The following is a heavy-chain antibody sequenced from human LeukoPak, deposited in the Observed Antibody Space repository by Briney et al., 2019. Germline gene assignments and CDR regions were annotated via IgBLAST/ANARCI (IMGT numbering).Heavy chain of an antibody. D-gene: IGHD1-7*01. CDR3: ATAGNYRFDS. CDR2: MNSDGSTT. V-gene: IGHV3-74*01. J-gene: IGHJ4*02. Sequence: GGSLRLSCATSGFTLNIYWMTWVRQAPGKGLVWVSRMNSDGSTTNYADSVKGRFTISRDNAKNTLYLQMNSLRDDDTAVYYCATAGNYRFDSWGQGTLVTVSS. CDR1: GFTLNIYW.